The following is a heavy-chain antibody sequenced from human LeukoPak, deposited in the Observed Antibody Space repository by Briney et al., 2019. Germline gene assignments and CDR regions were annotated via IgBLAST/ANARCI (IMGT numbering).Heavy chain of an antibody. Sequence: PSETLSLTCAVYGGSFSGYYWSWIRQPPGKGLEWIGEINHSGSTNYNPSLKSRVTISVDTSKNQFSLKLSSVTAADTAVYYCARGRISTGCYSYDYWGQGTLVTVSS. CDR2: INHSGST. J-gene: IGHJ4*02. CDR1: GGSFSGYY. CDR3: ARGRISTGCYSYDY. V-gene: IGHV4-34*01. D-gene: IGHD3-9*01.